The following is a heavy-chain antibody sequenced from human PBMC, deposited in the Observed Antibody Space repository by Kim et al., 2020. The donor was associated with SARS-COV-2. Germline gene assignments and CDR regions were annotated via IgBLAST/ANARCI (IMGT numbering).Heavy chain of an antibody. J-gene: IGHJ4*02. D-gene: IGHD3-10*01. Sequence: SVKGRFTISRDNSKNTLYLQMNSLRAEDTAVYYCARDRSPYGSGSYYSDYWGQGTLVTVSS. V-gene: IGHV3-53*01. CDR3: ARDRSPYGSGSYYSDY.